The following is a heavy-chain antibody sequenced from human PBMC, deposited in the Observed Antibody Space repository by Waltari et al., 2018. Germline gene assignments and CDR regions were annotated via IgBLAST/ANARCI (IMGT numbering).Heavy chain of an antibody. D-gene: IGHD3-10*01. J-gene: IGHJ4*02. CDR3: ASLTPMVRGARDY. Sequence: QVQLQESGPGLVKPSETLSLTCAVSGYSISSGYSWGWIRQPPGKGLEWIGSIYHSGSTYYNPSLKSRVTISVDTSKNQFSLKLSSVTAADTAVYYCASLTPMVRGARDYWGQGTLVTVSS. V-gene: IGHV4-38-2*01. CDR1: GYSISSGYS. CDR2: IYHSGST.